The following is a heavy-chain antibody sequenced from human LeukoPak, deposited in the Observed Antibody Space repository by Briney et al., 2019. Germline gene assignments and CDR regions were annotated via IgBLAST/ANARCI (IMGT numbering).Heavy chain of an antibody. V-gene: IGHV1-8*01. CDR1: GYTFTSYD. CDR3: ARTPYCSSTSCRPDPYYYYYMDV. D-gene: IGHD2-2*01. CDR2: MNPNSGNT. J-gene: IGHJ6*03. Sequence: ASVKVSCKASGYTFTSYDINWVRQATGQGLEWMGWMNPNSGNTGYAQKFQGRVTMTRNTSISTAYMELSSLRSEDTAVYYCARTPYCSSTSCRPDPYYYYYMDVWGKGTTVTVSS.